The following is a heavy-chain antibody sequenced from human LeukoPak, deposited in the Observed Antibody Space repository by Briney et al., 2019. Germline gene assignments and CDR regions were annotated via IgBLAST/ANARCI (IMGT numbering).Heavy chain of an antibody. J-gene: IGHJ6*02. CDR2: ISYSGNT. CDR3: AREDPQTTVPEGMDV. CDR1: GGSVSSHF. V-gene: IGHV4-59*02. Sequence: SETLSLTCTASGGSVSSHFWSWIRQPPGKGLEYIGYISYSGNTNYNPSLKSRVTISVDTSKNQFSLQLRSVTAADTAVYYCAREDPQTTVPEGMDVWGQGTTVTVSS. D-gene: IGHD4-17*01.